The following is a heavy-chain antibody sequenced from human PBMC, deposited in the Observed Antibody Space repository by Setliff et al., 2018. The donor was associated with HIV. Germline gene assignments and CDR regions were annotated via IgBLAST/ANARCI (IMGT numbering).Heavy chain of an antibody. Sequence: SETLSLTCTVSGGSISSSSYYWGWIRQPPGKRLEWPGSVYQSGSTSYNPSLSSRLTISVDTSKNQVSLRLSSVTAADTGVYYCARHRDPPGTSWIFYYYYMDLWGGGTTVTVSS. D-gene: IGHD2-2*01. CDR3: ARHRDPPGTSWIFYYYYMDL. J-gene: IGHJ6*03. V-gene: IGHV4-39*01. CDR1: GGSISSSSYY. CDR2: VYQSGST.